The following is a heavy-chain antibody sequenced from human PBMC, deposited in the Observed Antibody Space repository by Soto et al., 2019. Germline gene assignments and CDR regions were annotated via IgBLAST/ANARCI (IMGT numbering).Heavy chain of an antibody. D-gene: IGHD3-22*01. Sequence: PGGSLRLSCAASGFSFSTYAMSRVRQAPGKGLEWVSAISGSTGRPYYADSVKGRVTVSRSVSKNTLYLQMNRLRAEDTAVYYCAREGPDRSQSPDADYCYDGSSDAFDVWGQGTMVTGSS. V-gene: IGHV3-23*01. CDR2: ISGSTGRP. J-gene: IGHJ3*01. CDR1: GFSFSTYA. CDR3: AREGPDRSQSPDADYCYDGSSDAFDV.